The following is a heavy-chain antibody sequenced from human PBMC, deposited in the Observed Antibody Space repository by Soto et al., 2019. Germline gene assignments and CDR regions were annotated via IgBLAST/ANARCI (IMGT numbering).Heavy chain of an antibody. CDR3: AREGYRKYNYSGMDV. CDR1: GFTFSSYW. D-gene: IGHD5-18*01. Sequence: EVQLVESGGGLVQPGGSLRLSCAASGFTFSSYWMSWVRQAPGKGLEWVANIKQDGSEKYYVDSVKGRFTISRDNAKNSLYLQMNSLRAEDTAVYYCAREGYRKYNYSGMDVWGQGTTVTVSS. J-gene: IGHJ6*02. CDR2: IKQDGSEK. V-gene: IGHV3-7*01.